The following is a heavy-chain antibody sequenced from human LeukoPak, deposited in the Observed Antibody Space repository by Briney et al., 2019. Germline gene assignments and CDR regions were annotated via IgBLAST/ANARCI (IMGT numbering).Heavy chain of an antibody. CDR2: ISYDGSNK. CDR3: AREIIDTAMVTKYYYYGMDV. D-gene: IGHD5-18*01. CDR1: GFTFSSYA. J-gene: IGHJ6*02. V-gene: IGHV3-30-3*01. Sequence: PGGSLRLSCAASGFTFSSYAVHWVRQAPGKGLEWVAVISYDGSNKYYADSVKGRFTISRDNSKNTLYLQMNSLRAEDTAVYYCAREIIDTAMVTKYYYYGMDVWGQGTTVTVSS.